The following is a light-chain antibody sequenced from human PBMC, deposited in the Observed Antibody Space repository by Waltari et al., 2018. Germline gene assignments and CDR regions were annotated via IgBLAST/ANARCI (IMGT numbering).Light chain of an antibody. V-gene: IGKV4-1*01. CDR2: WAS. Sequence: DIVVTQSPDSLPVSPGERATINCTSSQSVLYRSSNKNFLAWYQQKPGQPPKLLIYWASTRESGVPDRFSGSGSGTDFTLTISSLQAEDVAVYYCQQYYSTIFTFGPGTKVDIK. J-gene: IGKJ3*01. CDR3: QQYYSTIFT. CDR1: QSVLYRSSNKNF.